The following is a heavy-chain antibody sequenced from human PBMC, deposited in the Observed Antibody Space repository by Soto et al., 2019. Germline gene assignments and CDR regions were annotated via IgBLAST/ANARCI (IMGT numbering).Heavy chain of an antibody. Sequence: QVQLVQSGAEVKKPGSSVKVSCKASGGTFSNYAISWVRQAPGQGLEWMGGITPLFGTANYAQNFQGRVTITXXEXTXXAYMELSSLKSEDTAVYYCAQTLGLAVAGPGRFDLWGRGTLITVSS. CDR2: ITPLFGTA. V-gene: IGHV1-69*05. J-gene: IGHJ2*01. CDR3: AQTLGLAVAGPGRFDL. CDR1: GGTFSNYA. D-gene: IGHD6-19*01.